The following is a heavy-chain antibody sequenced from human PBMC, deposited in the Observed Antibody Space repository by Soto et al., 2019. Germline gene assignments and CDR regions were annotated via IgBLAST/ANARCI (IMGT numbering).Heavy chain of an antibody. CDR1: GGSISDYS. Sequence: SETLSLTCSVSGGSISDYSWSWIRQPPGKGLEWIGYIYYSGSTNYNPSLKSRVTISVDTSKNHFSLNLSSVTAADTAVYYCARVSVAGADYWGQGTLVTVSS. J-gene: IGHJ4*02. V-gene: IGHV4-59*01. D-gene: IGHD6-19*01. CDR3: ARVSVAGADY. CDR2: IYYSGST.